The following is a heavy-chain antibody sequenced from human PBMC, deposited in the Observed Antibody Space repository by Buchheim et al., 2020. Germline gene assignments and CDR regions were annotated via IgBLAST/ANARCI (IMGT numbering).Heavy chain of an antibody. D-gene: IGHD1-26*01. CDR3: ARDRFRASGTFFDS. Sequence: QVRLVESGGGVVQPGRSLSLSCEASGFTFSTYAMHWVRQAPGKGLEWVAVISDDGSKKYYADSVRDRFTFSRDNSKNTLYLQMNSLRAEDTAVYYCARDRFRASGTFFDSWGQGTL. V-gene: IGHV3-30-3*01. J-gene: IGHJ4*02. CDR1: GFTFSTYA. CDR2: ISDDGSKK.